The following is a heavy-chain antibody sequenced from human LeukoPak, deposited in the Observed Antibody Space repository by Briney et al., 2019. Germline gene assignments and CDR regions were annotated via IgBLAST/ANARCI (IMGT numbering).Heavy chain of an antibody. Sequence: ASVKVSCKASGYTFTGYYMHWVRQAPGQGLEWMGWINPNSGGTNYAQKFQGRVTMTRDTSISTAYMELSRLRSDDTAVYYCARGVAGYSSYYYYYYMDVWGEGTTVTVSS. CDR3: ARGVAGYSSYYYYYYMDV. CDR1: GYTFTGYY. D-gene: IGHD5-18*01. J-gene: IGHJ6*03. V-gene: IGHV1-2*02. CDR2: INPNSGGT.